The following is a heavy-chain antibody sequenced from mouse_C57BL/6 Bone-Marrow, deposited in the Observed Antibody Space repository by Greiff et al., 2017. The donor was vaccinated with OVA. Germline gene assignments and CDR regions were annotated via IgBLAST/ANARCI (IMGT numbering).Heavy chain of an antibody. D-gene: IGHD3-2*02. J-gene: IGHJ2*01. CDR2: IDPETGGT. Sequence: ESGAELVRPGASVTLSCKASGYTFTDYEMHWVKQTPVHGLEWIGAIDPETGGTAYNQKFKGKAILTADKSSSTAYMELRSLTSEDSAVYYCTTAQATFDYWGQGTTLTVSS. CDR3: TTAQATFDY. CDR1: GYTFTDYE. V-gene: IGHV1-15*01.